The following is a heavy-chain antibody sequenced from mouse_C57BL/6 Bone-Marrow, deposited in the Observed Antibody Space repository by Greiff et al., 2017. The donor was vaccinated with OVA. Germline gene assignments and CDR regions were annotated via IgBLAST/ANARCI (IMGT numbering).Heavy chain of an antibody. V-gene: IGHV7-3*01. Sequence: EVQGVESGGGLVQPGGSLSLSCAASGFTFTDYYMSWVRQPPGKALEWLGFIRNKANGYTTEYSASVKGRFTISRDNSQSILYLQMNALRAEDSATYYCARSSSNWAWFAYWGQGTLVTVSA. D-gene: IGHD4-1*01. CDR2: IRNKANGYTT. CDR1: GFTFTDYY. J-gene: IGHJ3*01. CDR3: ARSSSNWAWFAY.